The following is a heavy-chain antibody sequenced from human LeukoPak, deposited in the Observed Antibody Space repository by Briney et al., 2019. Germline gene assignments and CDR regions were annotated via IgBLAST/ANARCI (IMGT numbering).Heavy chain of an antibody. CDR1: VIPFSDYY. CDR2: ISSSSSYT. V-gene: IGHV3-11*03. D-gene: IGHD1-14*01. J-gene: IGHJ3*02. Sequence: GGSLRLSCVVSVIPFSDYYMNGIRQAPGKGLEWISYISSSSSYTDYAASVKGRFTISRDNSKNTLYLQMNSLRAEDTALYYCARNRGTPDRLDAFDIWGQGTMVTVSP. CDR3: ARNRGTPDRLDAFDI.